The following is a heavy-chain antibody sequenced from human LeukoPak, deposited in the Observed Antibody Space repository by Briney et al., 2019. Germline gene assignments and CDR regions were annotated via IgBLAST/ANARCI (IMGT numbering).Heavy chain of an antibody. D-gene: IGHD6-6*01. CDR1: GGSFSGYY. J-gene: IGHJ2*01. Sequence: PSETLSLTCAVYGGSFSGYYWSWIRQSPGKGPEWIGEINHSGSTNYNPSLKSRVTISVDTSKNQFSLRLSSVTAADTAVYYCARRRQYDSSLFWNFDLWGRGTLVTVSS. V-gene: IGHV4-34*01. CDR3: ARRRQYDSSLFWNFDL. CDR2: INHSGST.